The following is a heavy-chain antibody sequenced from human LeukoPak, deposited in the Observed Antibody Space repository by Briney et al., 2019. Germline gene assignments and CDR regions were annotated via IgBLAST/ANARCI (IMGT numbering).Heavy chain of an antibody. V-gene: IGHV1-18*01. J-gene: IGHJ3*02. CDR1: GYTFTNYG. CDR2: ISAYKGNT. Sequence: GASVKVSCKASGYTFTNYGISWVRQAPGQGLEWMGWISAYKGNTNYAQNLQGRVTMTTDTSTSRAYMELRSLRSDDTAVYYCARQSYVVVPARGDDAFDIWGQGTMVTVSS. CDR3: ARQSYVVVPARGDDAFDI. D-gene: IGHD2-21*02.